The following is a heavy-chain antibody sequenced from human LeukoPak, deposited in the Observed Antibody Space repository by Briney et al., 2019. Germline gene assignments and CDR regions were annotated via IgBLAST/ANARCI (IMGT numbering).Heavy chain of an antibody. CDR2: INSDGSST. V-gene: IGHV3-74*01. CDR1: GNYW. CDR3: ARDPHWEYSGYDY. D-gene: IGHD5-12*01. Sequence: GGSLRLSCAASGNYWMHWVRQAPGKGLVWVSRINSDGSSTSYADSVKGRFTISRDNAKNTLYLQMNSLRAEDTAVYYCARDPHWEYSGYDYWGQGTLVTVSS. J-gene: IGHJ4*02.